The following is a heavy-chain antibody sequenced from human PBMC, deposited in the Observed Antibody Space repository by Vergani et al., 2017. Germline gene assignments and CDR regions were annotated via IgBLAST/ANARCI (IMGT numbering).Heavy chain of an antibody. Sequence: QVQLVESGGGVVQPGRSLRLSCAASGFTFSSYGMHWVLQTPGKGLEWVAVISYDGNNQYYADSVKGRFTISRDNSKNTLYLQVNSLRGEDTAVYYCAKEQASNGGYSLDYWGQGTLVTVSS. J-gene: IGHJ4*02. V-gene: IGHV3-30*18. CDR3: AKEQASNGGYSLDY. D-gene: IGHD5-12*01. CDR1: GFTFSSYG. CDR2: ISYDGNNQ.